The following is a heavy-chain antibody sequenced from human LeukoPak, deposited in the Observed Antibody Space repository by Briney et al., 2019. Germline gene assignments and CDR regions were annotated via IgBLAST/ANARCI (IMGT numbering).Heavy chain of an antibody. CDR2: ISSNGGST. Sequence: GGSLRLSCAASGFTFSSYAMHWVRQAPGKGLEYVSAISSNGGSTYYANSVKGRFTISRDNFKNTLYLQMGSLRAEDMAVHYCARGSSAGVFDYWGQGTLVTVSS. CDR3: ARGSSAGVFDY. D-gene: IGHD6-13*01. V-gene: IGHV3-64*01. J-gene: IGHJ4*02. CDR1: GFTFSSYA.